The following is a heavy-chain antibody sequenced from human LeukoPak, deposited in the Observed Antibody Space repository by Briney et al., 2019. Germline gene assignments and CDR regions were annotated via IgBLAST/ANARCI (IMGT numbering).Heavy chain of an antibody. D-gene: IGHD1-14*01. V-gene: IGHV3-30*18. CDR2: ISDNGRNK. Sequence: GGSLRLSCAASGFTFSTCGMHWVRQAPGKGLEWVAVISDNGRNKYYGDSVKGRFTISRDNSKNMLYLQMNSLRVEDTAVYYCAKDTTTGPAEYYFDYWGQGTLVTVSS. CDR1: GFTFSTCG. J-gene: IGHJ4*02. CDR3: AKDTTTGPAEYYFDY.